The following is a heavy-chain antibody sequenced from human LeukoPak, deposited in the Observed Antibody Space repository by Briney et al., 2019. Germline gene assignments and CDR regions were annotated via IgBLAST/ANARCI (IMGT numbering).Heavy chain of an antibody. D-gene: IGHD2-21*02. Sequence: QTGGSLRLSCAASGFTFSSYAMSWVRQAPGKGLEWVSAISGSGGSTYYADSVKGRFTISRDNSKNTLYLQMNSLRAEDTAVYYYAKGPSTPAHIVVVTAPDYWGQGTLVTVSS. CDR2: ISGSGGST. V-gene: IGHV3-23*01. CDR3: AKGPSTPAHIVVVTAPDY. J-gene: IGHJ4*02. CDR1: GFTFSSYA.